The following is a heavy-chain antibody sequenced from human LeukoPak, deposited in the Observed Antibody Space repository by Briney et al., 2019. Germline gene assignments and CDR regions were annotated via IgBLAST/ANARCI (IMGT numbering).Heavy chain of an antibody. D-gene: IGHD3-10*01. J-gene: IGHJ4*02. CDR2: ISGGST. Sequence: GGSLRLSCAASGFTFSSYAMGWVRQAPGNGLKWVSAISGGSTYYSDSARGRFTISRENNMKTLYMQTNSLRADDTAVYYCAKFEGYYGSGSPYYFDYWGQGTLVTVSS. V-gene: IGHV3-23*01. CDR3: AKFEGYYGSGSPYYFDY. CDR1: GFTFSSYA.